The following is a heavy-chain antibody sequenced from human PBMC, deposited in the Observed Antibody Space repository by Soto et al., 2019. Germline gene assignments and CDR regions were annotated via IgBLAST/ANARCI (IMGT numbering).Heavy chain of an antibody. Sequence: SETLSLTCTVSGDSISSSSFHWGWIRQPPGKGLEWIGSIYYSGSTYYSPSLKGRVTISVDTSKNQFSLKLSSVTAADTAVYYCARDNGYSYGYTLDHWGQGTLVTVSS. CDR3: ARDNGYSYGYTLDH. D-gene: IGHD5-18*01. J-gene: IGHJ4*02. CDR2: IYYSGST. CDR1: GDSISSSSFH. V-gene: IGHV4-39*07.